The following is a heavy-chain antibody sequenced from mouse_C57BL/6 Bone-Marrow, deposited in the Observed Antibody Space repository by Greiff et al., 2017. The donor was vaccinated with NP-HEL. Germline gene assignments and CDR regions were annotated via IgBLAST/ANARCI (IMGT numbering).Heavy chain of an antibody. J-gene: IGHJ2*01. CDR3: ARKRNQRDFDY. CDR1: GYTFTSYW. CDR2: VNPSNGGT. V-gene: IGHV1-53*01. Sequence: QVQLQQPGTELVKPGASVKLSCKASGYTFTSYWMHWVKQRPGQGLAWIGNVNPSNGGTNYNEKFKSKATLTVDKSSSTAYMQLSSRTSEASAVYYCARKRNQRDFDYWGQGTTLTVSS.